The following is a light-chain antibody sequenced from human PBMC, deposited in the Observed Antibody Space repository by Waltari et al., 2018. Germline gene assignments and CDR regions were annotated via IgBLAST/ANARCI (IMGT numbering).Light chain of an antibody. V-gene: IGKV1-39*01. Sequence: DIQMTQSPSSLSASVGDRVTITCRASQSISSFLNWYQQKPGKAPNLLIYAASSLQSGVPSRFRGSGSGTDFTLTISSPQPEDFATYYCQQSYSTPYTFGQGTNLEIK. CDR1: QSISSF. CDR2: AAS. CDR3: QQSYSTPYT. J-gene: IGKJ2*01.